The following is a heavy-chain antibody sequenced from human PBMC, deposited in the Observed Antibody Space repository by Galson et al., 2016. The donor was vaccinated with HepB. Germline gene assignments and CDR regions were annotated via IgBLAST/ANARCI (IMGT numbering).Heavy chain of an antibody. V-gene: IGHV3-11*01. D-gene: IGHD6-13*01. CDR1: GFTFSDYY. CDR3: ARGDRHSSSWWGFDY. J-gene: IGHJ4*02. Sequence: SLRLSCAASGFTFSDYYMNWIRQAPGKGLEWVSYISSSGSYIYYADSVKGRFTISRDNAKNSLYLQMGSLRAEDTAVYYCARGDRHSSSWWGFDYWGQGSLVTVSS. CDR2: ISSSGSYI.